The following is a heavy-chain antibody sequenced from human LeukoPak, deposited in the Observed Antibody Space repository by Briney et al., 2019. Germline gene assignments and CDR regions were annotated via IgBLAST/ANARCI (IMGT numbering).Heavy chain of an antibody. D-gene: IGHD3-10*01. CDR1: GFTFSSYE. V-gene: IGHV3-48*03. CDR2: ISRSCSTI. Sequence: GVSRRLSCAASGFTFSSYERNWVRQAPGKGVEWVSYISRSCSTIYYADSVKGRFTISRDNAKNSLYLQMNSLRAEDTAVYYCARGSSYGSGSYYNYYYYYGMDVWGQGTTVTVSS. J-gene: IGHJ6*02. CDR3: ARGSSYGSGSYYNYYYYYGMDV.